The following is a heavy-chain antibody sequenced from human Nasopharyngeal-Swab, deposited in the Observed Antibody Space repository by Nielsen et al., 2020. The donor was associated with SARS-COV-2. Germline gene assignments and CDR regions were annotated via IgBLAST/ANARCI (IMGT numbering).Heavy chain of an antibody. J-gene: IGHJ5*02. V-gene: IGHV1-69*10. CDR1: GDTFTNSA. Sequence: SVKVSCKTSGDTFTNSAISWVRQAAGQGLEWMGGIIPSLNIRNFGQNFQGRVTITADKSTSTAYMELRSLRAEDTAVYYCAMASSGAQGNWFDPWGQGTLVTVSS. D-gene: IGHD1-26*01. CDR2: IIPSLNIR. CDR3: AMASSGAQGNWFDP.